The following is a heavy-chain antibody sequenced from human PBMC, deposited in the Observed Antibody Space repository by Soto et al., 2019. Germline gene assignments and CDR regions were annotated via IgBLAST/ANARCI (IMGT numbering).Heavy chain of an antibody. D-gene: IGHD2-15*01. CDR3: ASLYCSGGSCYHTEYFQH. CDR2: ISYDSSNE. Sequence: QVHLVESGGGVVQPGRSLRLSCGASGFTFSTYVIHWVRQAPDKGLEWVAVISYDSSNEFYADSVKGRFTISRDNSKNTLYLQIDNLRPDDTAVYYCASLYCSGGSCYHTEYFQHWGQGTLVTVSS. J-gene: IGHJ1*01. CDR1: GFTFSTYV. V-gene: IGHV3-30-3*01.